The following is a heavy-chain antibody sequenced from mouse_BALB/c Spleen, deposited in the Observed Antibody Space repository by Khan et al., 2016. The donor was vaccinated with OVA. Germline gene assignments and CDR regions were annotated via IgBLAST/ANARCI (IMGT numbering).Heavy chain of an antibody. CDR1: GYSITSDYA. D-gene: IGHD3-2*02. CDR3: ARIQGGDFDY. J-gene: IGHJ2*01. CDR2: ISYSGNT. Sequence: EVQLQESGPGLVKPSQSLSLTCIVTGYSITSDYAWNWIRQFPGNKLEWMGYISYSGNTKSNPSLKNRISITRDTSKNQFFLQLNFVTIEDTATYYCARIQGGDFDYWGQGTTLTVSS. V-gene: IGHV3-2*02.